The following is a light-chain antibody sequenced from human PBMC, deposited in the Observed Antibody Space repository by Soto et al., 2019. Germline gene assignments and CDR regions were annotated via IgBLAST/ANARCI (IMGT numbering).Light chain of an antibody. J-gene: IGKJ4*01. CDR2: DAS. CDR3: QHRSNWPPS. CDR1: QSVSRY. Sequence: EIVLTQSPATLSLSPGERATLSCGASQSVSRYLAWYQQKPGQAPRLLIYDASNRATGIPARFSGSGSGTDFTLTISSLEPEDFALYFCQHRSNWPPSFGGGTKVEIK. V-gene: IGKV3-11*01.